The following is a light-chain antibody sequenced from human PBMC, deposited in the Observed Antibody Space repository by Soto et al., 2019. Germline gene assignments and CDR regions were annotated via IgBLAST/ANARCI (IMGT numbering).Light chain of an antibody. CDR2: GAS. Sequence: EIVLTQSPGTLSLSPGERATLSCRASQSVSSSYLAWYQQKPGQAPRLLIYGASSRATGIPDRFSGSGSGTDFTLTISRLEPEDVAEYYCQQYGSSPTFGQGTKVDIK. J-gene: IGKJ1*01. CDR3: QQYGSSPT. V-gene: IGKV3-20*01. CDR1: QSVSSSY.